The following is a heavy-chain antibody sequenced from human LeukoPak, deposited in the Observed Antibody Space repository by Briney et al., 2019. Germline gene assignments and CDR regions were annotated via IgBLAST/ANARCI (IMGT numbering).Heavy chain of an antibody. CDR2: ISYDGSNK. Sequence: PGRSLRLSCAASGFILSDYNMHWVRQAPGKGLEWVAVISYDGSNKYYADSVKGRFTISRDNSKNTLYLQMNRLRAEDTAVYYCARDQTGFCSGSSCLGSTFDYWGQGTLVTVSS. CDR3: ARDQTGFCSGSSCLGSTFDY. J-gene: IGHJ4*02. D-gene: IGHD2-15*01. V-gene: IGHV3-30*04. CDR1: GFILSDYN.